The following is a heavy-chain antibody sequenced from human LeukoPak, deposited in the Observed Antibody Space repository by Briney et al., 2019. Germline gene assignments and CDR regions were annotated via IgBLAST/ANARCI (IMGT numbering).Heavy chain of an antibody. V-gene: IGHV1-2*02. CDR2: INPSRGGT. Sequence: SVKVSCKASGYTFTDYYMHCVRHAPGQGREWMGCINPSRGGTHYAQNFQGRVTVTRDTSISTAYMDLSRLRSDDTAVYYRARAGVWDYSDSSGYHNAAFDIWGQGTMVTVSS. CDR3: ARAGVWDYSDSSGYHNAAFDI. D-gene: IGHD3-22*01. J-gene: IGHJ3*02. CDR1: GYTFTDYY.